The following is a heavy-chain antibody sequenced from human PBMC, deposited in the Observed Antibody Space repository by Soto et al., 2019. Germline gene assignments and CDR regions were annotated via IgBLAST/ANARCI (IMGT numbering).Heavy chain of an antibody. V-gene: IGHV3-33*01. J-gene: IGHJ4*02. CDR2: IWYDGSNK. D-gene: IGHD3-10*01. CDR1: GFTFSSYG. Sequence: QVQLVESGGGVVQPGRSLRLSCAASGFTFSSYGMHWVRQAPGKGLEWVAVIWYDGSNKYYADSVKGRFTISRDNSKNTLYLQMNSLRAEDTAVYYCAREDLKVGYFDYWGQGTLVTVSS. CDR3: AREDLKVGYFDY.